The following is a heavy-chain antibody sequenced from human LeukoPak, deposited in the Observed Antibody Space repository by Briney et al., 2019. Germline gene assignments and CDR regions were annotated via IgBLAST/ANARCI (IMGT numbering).Heavy chain of an antibody. CDR2: IYYSGST. V-gene: IGHV4-31*03. J-gene: IGHJ5*02. D-gene: IGHD2-2*01. CDR3: ARVAPAATFDP. Sequence: PSETLSLTCTVSGGSISSGGYYWSWIRQHPGKGLEWIGYIYYSGSTYYNPSLKSRITISVDTSKNQFSLKLSSVTAADTAVYYCARVAPAATFDPWGQGTLVTVSS. CDR1: GGSISSGGYY.